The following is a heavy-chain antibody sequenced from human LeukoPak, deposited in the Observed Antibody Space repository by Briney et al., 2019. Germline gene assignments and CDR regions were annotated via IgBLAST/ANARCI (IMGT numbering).Heavy chain of an antibody. CDR2: SNPIGGST. D-gene: IGHD4-17*01. Sequence: ASVKVSCKASRYTFTGYYMHWVRQAPGLGLEWMGISNPIGGSTSYAQKFQGRVTMTRDMSTSTVDMELSSLRSEDTAVYYCARGDPPTTVTTSGQYYYYYYYMDVWGKGTTVTVSS. V-gene: IGHV1-46*01. CDR1: RYTFTGYY. J-gene: IGHJ6*03. CDR3: ARGDPPTTVTTSGQYYYYYYYMDV.